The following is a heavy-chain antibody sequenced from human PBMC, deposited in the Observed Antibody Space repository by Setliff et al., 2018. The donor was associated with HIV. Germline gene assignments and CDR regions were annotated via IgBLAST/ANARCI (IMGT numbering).Heavy chain of an antibody. CDR1: RDSINGHW. CDR3: AKGAGFYGDYTFDY. Sequence: PSETLSLTCTVSRDSINGHWWSWIRQSPGRELEWIGYIYSTGSTNYNPSLQSRVSISMDASKNKFSLKVTSVTSADTAVYYCAKGAGFYGDYTFDYWGQGNLVTVSS. CDR2: IYSTGST. V-gene: IGHV4-59*11. D-gene: IGHD4-17*01. J-gene: IGHJ4*02.